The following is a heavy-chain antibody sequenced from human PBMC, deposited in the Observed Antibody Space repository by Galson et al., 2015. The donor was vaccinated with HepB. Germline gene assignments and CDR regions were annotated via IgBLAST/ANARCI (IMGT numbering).Heavy chain of an antibody. CDR1: GFTVSSNY. J-gene: IGHJ5*02. CDR3: ARGPRGILTGYYIDGWFDP. V-gene: IGHV3-53*01. D-gene: IGHD3-9*01. CDR2: IYSGGST. Sequence: SLRLSCAASGFTVSSNYMSWVRQAPGKGLEWVSVIYSGGSTYYADSVKGRFTISRDNSKNTLYLQMNSLRAEDTAVYYCARGPRGILTGYYIDGWFDPWGQGTLVTVSS.